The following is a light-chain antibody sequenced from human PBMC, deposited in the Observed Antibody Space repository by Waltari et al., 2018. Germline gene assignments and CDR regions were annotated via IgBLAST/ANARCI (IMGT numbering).Light chain of an antibody. CDR3: QSYDTSLSVV. J-gene: IGLJ2*01. CDR2: GTS. V-gene: IGLV1-40*01. Sequence: QSVLTQPPSVSGAPGQRVSISCTGSGSNLGAGSDVPWYQQPPGKAPKLLIYGTSTRPPGVPDRFFGSQSGTSASLAITALQAEDEAEYYCQSYDTSLSVVFGGGTKLTVL. CDR1: GSNLGAGSD.